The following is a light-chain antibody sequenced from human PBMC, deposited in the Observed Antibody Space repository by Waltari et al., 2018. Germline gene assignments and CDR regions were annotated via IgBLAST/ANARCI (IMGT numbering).Light chain of an antibody. J-gene: IGKJ1*01. CDR1: QRVSRNF. CDR2: GAS. CDR3: QQYGTSPQT. Sequence: EVVLKQSPGTLSLSPGERATLFCRASQRVSRNFLAWFQQKPGQAPRLLMYGASSRASGIPDRFSGSGSETDFTLTISRLESEDVAVYYCQQYGTSPQTFGQGTKVEI. V-gene: IGKV3-20*01.